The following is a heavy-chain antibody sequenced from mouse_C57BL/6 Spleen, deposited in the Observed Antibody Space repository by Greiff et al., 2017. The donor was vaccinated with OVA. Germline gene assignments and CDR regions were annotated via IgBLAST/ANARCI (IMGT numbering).Heavy chain of an antibody. V-gene: IGHV14-2*01. D-gene: IGHD2-12*01. J-gene: IGHJ1*03. Sequence: VQLQQSGAELVKPGASVKLSCTASGFNIKDYYMHWVKQRTEQGLEWIGRIDPEDGETKYAPKFKGKATITADKSSNTAYLQLSSLTSEDTAVYYCARYYSYYWYFDVWGTGTTVTVSS. CDR2: IDPEDGET. CDR3: ARYYSYYWYFDV. CDR1: GFNIKDYY.